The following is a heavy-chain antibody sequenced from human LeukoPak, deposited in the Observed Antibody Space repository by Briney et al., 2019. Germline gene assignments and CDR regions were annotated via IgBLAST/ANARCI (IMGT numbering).Heavy chain of an antibody. Sequence: PSETLSLTCTVSGGSISSSSYYWGWIRQPPGKGLEWIGSIYYSGSTYYNPSLKSRVTISVDTSKNQFSLRLSSVTAADTAVYYCALDSGWSAFDIWGQGTMVTVSS. CDR1: GGSISSSSYY. V-gene: IGHV4-39*01. CDR3: ALDSGWSAFDI. D-gene: IGHD6-19*01. J-gene: IGHJ3*02. CDR2: IYYSGST.